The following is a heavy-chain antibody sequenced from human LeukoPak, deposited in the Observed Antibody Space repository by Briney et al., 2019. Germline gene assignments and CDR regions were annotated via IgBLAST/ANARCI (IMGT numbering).Heavy chain of an antibody. CDR3: ATSTYCSSTSCRTPAFDI. D-gene: IGHD2-2*01. J-gene: IGHJ3*02. CDR2: FDPEDGET. Sequence: GVSVKVSCKVSGYTLTELSMHWVRQAPGKGLEWMGGFDPEDGETIYAQKFQGRVTMTEDTSTDTAYMELSSLRSEDTAVYYCATSTYCSSTSCRTPAFDIWGQGTMVTVSS. V-gene: IGHV1-24*01. CDR1: GYTLTELS.